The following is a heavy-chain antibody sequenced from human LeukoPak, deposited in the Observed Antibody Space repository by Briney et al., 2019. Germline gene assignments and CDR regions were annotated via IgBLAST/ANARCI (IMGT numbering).Heavy chain of an antibody. CDR1: GFTFSHYG. Sequence: GGSLRLSCAASGFTFSHYGMHWVRQAPGKGLEWVTFILYDGNNKYYADSVKGRFTISRDNSKNTLYLQMNSLRAEDTAVYYCAKSSQFQPLDSWGQGTLVTVSS. J-gene: IGHJ4*02. V-gene: IGHV3-30*02. D-gene: IGHD2-2*01. CDR3: AKSSQFQPLDS. CDR2: ILYDGNNK.